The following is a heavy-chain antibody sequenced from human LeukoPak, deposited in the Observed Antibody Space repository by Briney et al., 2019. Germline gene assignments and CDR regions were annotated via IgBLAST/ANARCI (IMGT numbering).Heavy chain of an antibody. J-gene: IGHJ4*02. CDR1: GRSISSYY. CDR2: IYYSGST. CDR3: ARGLWFGEFRFDY. Sequence: PSETLSLTCTVSGRSISSYYWSWIRQPPGKGLEWIGYIYYSGSTNYNPSLKSRVTISVDTSKNQFSLKLSSVTAADTAVYYCARGLWFGEFRFDYWGQGTLVTVSS. V-gene: IGHV4-59*01. D-gene: IGHD3-10*01.